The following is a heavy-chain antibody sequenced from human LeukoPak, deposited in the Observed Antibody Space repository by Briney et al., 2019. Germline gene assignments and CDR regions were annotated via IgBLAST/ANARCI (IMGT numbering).Heavy chain of an antibody. D-gene: IGHD2-2*01. CDR1: GFTFSSYG. Sequence: PGGSLRLSCAASGFTFSSYGMHWVRQAPGKGLEWVAFIQYDGSNKYYADSVKGRFTISRDNAKNSLYLQMNSLRAEDTAVYYCARTTLSYCSSTSCPQGYYYYMDVWGKGTTVTIS. J-gene: IGHJ6*03. CDR3: ARTTLSYCSSTSCPQGYYYYMDV. V-gene: IGHV3-30*02. CDR2: IQYDGSNK.